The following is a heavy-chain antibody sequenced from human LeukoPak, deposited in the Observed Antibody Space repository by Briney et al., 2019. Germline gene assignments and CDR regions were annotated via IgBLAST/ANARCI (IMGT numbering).Heavy chain of an antibody. CDR2: ISSNGGST. V-gene: IGHV3-64*01. D-gene: IGHD6-19*01. J-gene: IGHJ4*02. Sequence: GGSLRLSCAASGFTFSSYAMHWVRQAPGKGLEYVSAISSNGGSTYYANSVKGRFTISRDNSKITLYLQMGSLRAEDMAVYYCAREGGSGWLYYFDYWGQGTLVTVSS. CDR1: GFTFSSYA. CDR3: AREGGSGWLYYFDY.